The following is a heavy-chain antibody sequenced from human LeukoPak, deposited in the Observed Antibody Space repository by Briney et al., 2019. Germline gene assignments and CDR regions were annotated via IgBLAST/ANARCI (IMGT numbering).Heavy chain of an antibody. CDR1: GGSISSYY. J-gene: IGHJ6*02. D-gene: IGHD1-7*01. V-gene: IGHV4-59*01. Sequence: PSETLSLTCTVSGGSISSYYWSWIRQPPGKGLEWIGYIYYSGSTNYNPSLKSRVTISVDTSKNQFSLKLSSVTAADTAVYYWARDNWNYGSSMDVWGQGTTVTVSS. CDR2: IYYSGST. CDR3: ARDNWNYGSSMDV.